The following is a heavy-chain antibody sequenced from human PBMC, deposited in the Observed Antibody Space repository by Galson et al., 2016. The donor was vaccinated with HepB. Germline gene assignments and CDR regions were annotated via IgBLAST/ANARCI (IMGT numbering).Heavy chain of an antibody. Sequence: SVKVSCKASGYTFTGYYFHWVRQAPGQGLEWMGWINPNSGGTNYAQKFQGRVTMTRDTSISTAYMELNRLRSDDAAVYYCARERGSGYDETFDYWGQGTLVTVSS. V-gene: IGHV1-2*02. J-gene: IGHJ4*02. CDR1: GYTFTGYY. D-gene: IGHD5-12*01. CDR3: ARERGSGYDETFDY. CDR2: INPNSGGT.